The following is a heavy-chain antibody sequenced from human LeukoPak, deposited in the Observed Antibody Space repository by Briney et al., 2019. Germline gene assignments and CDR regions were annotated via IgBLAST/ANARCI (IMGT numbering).Heavy chain of an antibody. Sequence: PGGSLRLSCTASGFTFGDYAMSWFRQAPGKGLEWVGFIRSKAYGGTTEYAASVKGRFTISRDDSKSIAYLQMNSLKTEDTAVYYCTRDPYSGSYYFMRSSGAAFDIWGQGTMVTVSS. CDR2: IRSKAYGGTT. V-gene: IGHV3-49*03. CDR3: TRDPYSGSYYFMRSSGAAFDI. J-gene: IGHJ3*02. CDR1: GFTFGDYA. D-gene: IGHD1-26*01.